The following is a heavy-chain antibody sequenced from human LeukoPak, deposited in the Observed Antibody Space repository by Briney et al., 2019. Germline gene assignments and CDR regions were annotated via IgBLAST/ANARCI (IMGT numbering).Heavy chain of an antibody. J-gene: IGHJ5*02. CDR2: ISWNSGSI. Sequence: PGGSLRLSCAASGFTFDDYAMHWVRQAPGKGLEWVSGISWNSGSIGYADSVKGRFTISRDNAKNSLYLQVNSLRAEDTALYYCAKARGIAAQFDPWGQGTLVTVSS. CDR3: AKARGIAAQFDP. D-gene: IGHD6-13*01. V-gene: IGHV3-9*01. CDR1: GFTFDDYA.